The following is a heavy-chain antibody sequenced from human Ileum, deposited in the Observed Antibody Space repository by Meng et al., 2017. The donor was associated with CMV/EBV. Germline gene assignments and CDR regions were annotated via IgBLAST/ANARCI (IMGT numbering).Heavy chain of an antibody. Sequence: GESLKISCAASGLIFTNYNMHWVRQAPGKGLEWVSSISTRSSSIYYADSVKGRFTISRDNAKNSLYLQMDTLRDEDTAVYYCASGLCGSTTCYREFDNWGPGMLVTVSS. J-gene: IGHJ4*02. CDR3: ASGLCGSTTCYREFDN. CDR1: GLIFTNYN. D-gene: IGHD2-2*01. CDR2: ISTRSSSI. V-gene: IGHV3-21*01.